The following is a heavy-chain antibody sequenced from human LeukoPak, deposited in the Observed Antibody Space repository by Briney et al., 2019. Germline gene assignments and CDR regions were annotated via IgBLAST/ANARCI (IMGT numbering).Heavy chain of an antibody. D-gene: IGHD2-15*01. CDR3: AKQLGYCSDGSCYFPY. CDR1: GFTSGVYA. CDR2: ISNNGGYT. J-gene: IGHJ4*02. V-gene: IGHV3-23*01. Sequence: GGSLRLSCVASGFTSGVYAMSWVRQAPGKGLEWVSAISNNGGYTYYADSVQGRFTISRDNSKSTLCLQMNSLRAEDTAVYYCAKQLGYCSDGSCYFPYWGQGTLVTVSS.